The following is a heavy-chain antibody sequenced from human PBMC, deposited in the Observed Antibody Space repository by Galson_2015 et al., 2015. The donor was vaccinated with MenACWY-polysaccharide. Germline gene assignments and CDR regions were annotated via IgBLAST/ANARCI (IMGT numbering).Heavy chain of an antibody. J-gene: IGHJ4*01. D-gene: IGHD2-15*01. V-gene: IGHV3-48*01. Sequence: SLRLSCAASGFSFSSYRMTWVHQAPGKGLEWLSYITPTGDPKTYADSVKGRFTISRDKAKNSLYLQMKNPRAEDTAVYYCASRGVVTPYSLDYWC. CDR3: ASRGVVTPYSLDY. CDR1: GFSFSSYR. CDR2: ITPTGDPK.